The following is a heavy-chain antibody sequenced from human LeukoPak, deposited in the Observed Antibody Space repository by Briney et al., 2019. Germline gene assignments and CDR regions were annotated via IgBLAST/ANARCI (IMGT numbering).Heavy chain of an antibody. V-gene: IGHV3-23*01. CDR1: GFTFSSYV. CDR2: IGGSGGRT. J-gene: IGHJ4*02. D-gene: IGHD1-26*01. Sequence: RGSLRASRAASGFTFSSYVVSWGGQAPGQGLEWVSAIGGSGGRTAYADSVKGRFTISRANSRNTLYLQMNSLRAEDTAVYYCAEVTWSGSSLPFYFGYWGRVPLVTVSS. CDR3: AEVTWSGSSLPFYFGY.